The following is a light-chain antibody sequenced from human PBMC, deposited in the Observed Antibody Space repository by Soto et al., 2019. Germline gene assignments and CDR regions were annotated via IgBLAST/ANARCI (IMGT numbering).Light chain of an antibody. J-gene: IGKJ4*01. CDR1: QSVAGNY. CDR2: RAS. Sequence: ENVLTQSPGTLSLSPGERATLSCRASQSVAGNYLAWYQQKPGQAPRLLVYRASSRATGIPDRFSGSGSGRDLARTINGLEPEDSAVYFRHLYGASPRAGSSPLAFGGGTKVEIK. V-gene: IGKV3-20*01. CDR3: HLYGASPRAGSSPLA.